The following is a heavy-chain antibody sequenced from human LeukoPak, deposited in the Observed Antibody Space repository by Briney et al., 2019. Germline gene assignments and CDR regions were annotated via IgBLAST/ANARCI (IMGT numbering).Heavy chain of an antibody. CDR1: GFTFSSYG. CDR3: AKGGREMATILDY. CDR2: IRYDGSNK. J-gene: IGHJ4*02. D-gene: IGHD5-24*01. V-gene: IGHV3-30*02. Sequence: GGSLRLSCAASGFTFSSYGMHWVRQAPGKGLEWVAFIRYDGSNKYYADSVKGRFTISRDNSKNTLYLQMNSLRAEDTAVYYCAKGGREMATILDYWGQGTLVTVSS.